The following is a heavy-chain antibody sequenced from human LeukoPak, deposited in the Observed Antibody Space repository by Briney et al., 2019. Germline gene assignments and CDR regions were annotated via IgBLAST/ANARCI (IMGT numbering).Heavy chain of an antibody. J-gene: IGHJ5*02. Sequence: GGSLRLSCAASGFTFSNYWMHWVRQVPGKGLGWVSRINSDGSSPRYADSVKGRFTISRDNGRSTVYLQMNSLRPEDTALYYCVRELYSTSNWFDPWGQGTLVTVSS. D-gene: IGHD3-3*01. V-gene: IGHV3-74*01. CDR1: GFTFSNYW. CDR3: VRELYSTSNWFDP. CDR2: INSDGSSP.